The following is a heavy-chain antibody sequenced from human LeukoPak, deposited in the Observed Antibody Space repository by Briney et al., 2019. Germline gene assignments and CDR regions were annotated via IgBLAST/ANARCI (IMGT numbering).Heavy chain of an antibody. J-gene: IGHJ4*02. V-gene: IGHV3-23*01. CDR3: AKRGVVIRGLLVIGYHQEAYHYDF. Sequence: GGSLRLSCVVSGISLSNYAMTWVRQAPGKGLEWVSYISEKGGTKTYADSVKGRFTIARDTSLNTLYLQMNNLRAEDTAVYFCAKRGVVIRGLLVIGYHQEAYHYDFWGQGVLVTVSS. CDR1: GISLSNYA. D-gene: IGHD3-10*01. CDR2: ISEKGGTK.